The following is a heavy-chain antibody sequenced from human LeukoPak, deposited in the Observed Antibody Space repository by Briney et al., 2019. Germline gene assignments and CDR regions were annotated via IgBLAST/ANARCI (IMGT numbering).Heavy chain of an antibody. Sequence: PSETLSLTCTVSGGSIRSHHWTWIRQAPGKRLEWIGYTFYTGATYYNPSLRSRVTISIDTSKNQFSLKVTSVTTADTAVYCCAKRDRGGWFDPWGQGTLVTVSS. J-gene: IGHJ5*02. D-gene: IGHD1-1*01. V-gene: IGHV4-59*11. CDR1: GGSIRSHH. CDR3: AKRDRGGWFDP. CDR2: TFYTGAT.